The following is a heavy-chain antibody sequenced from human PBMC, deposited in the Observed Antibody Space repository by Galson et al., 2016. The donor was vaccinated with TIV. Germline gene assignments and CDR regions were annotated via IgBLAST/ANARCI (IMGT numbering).Heavy chain of an antibody. V-gene: IGHV4-59*01. D-gene: IGHD7-27*01. CDR3: ARDKSGFETVDRFYYFMDV. Sequence: SKTLSLTCNVSGGSISTYYWSWIRQSPGKGLEWIGHIYYSGSTDYNPSLRSRVTISIGTSKNQFSLKLTSVTAADTAIYYCARDKSGFETVDRFYYFMDVWGKGTTVSGSS. CDR1: GGSISTYY. J-gene: IGHJ6*03. CDR2: IYYSGST.